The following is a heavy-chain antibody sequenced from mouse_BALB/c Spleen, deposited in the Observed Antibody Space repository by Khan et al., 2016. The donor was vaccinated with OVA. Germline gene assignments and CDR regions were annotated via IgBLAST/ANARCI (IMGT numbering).Heavy chain of an antibody. CDR1: GYSFTSYL. V-gene: IGHV1-5*01. CDR3: TRGGYSSFAY. D-gene: IGHD1-3*01. J-gene: IGHJ3*01. Sequence: EVQLQQSGTVLARPGASVKMSCKASGYSFTSYLIHWVKQRPGQGLEWIGDIYPGNSDTSYNQQFKDKAKLTAGKSASTASMELSSLTNEDSAVYYCTRGGYSSFAYWGQGTLVTVSA. CDR2: IYPGNSDT.